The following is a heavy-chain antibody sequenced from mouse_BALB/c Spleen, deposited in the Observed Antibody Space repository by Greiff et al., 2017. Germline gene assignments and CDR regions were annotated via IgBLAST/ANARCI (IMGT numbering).Heavy chain of an antibody. CDR3: ARGGSSGHYAMDY. Sequence: EVMLVESGGGLVQPGGSLKLSCAASGFTFSSYTMSWVRQTPEKRLEWVAYISNGGGSTYYPDTVKGRFTISRDNAKNTLYLLMSSLKSEDTAMYYCARGGSSGHYAMDYWGQGTSVTVSA. J-gene: IGHJ4*01. V-gene: IGHV5-12-2*01. CDR2: ISNGGGST. CDR1: GFTFSSYT. D-gene: IGHD3-1*01.